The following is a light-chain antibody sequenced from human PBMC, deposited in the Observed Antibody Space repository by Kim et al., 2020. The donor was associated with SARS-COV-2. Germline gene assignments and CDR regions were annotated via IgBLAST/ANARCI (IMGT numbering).Light chain of an antibody. J-gene: IGLJ2*01. V-gene: IGLV10-54*01. CDR2: RND. CDR1: SKHVSNGE. Sequence: QTASLAFPGNSKHVSNGEATWLQQHQGHPPKLLSYRNDNRPSGISERFSASRSGNTATLTITGLQPEDEADYYCSAWDSRLSAVVFGGGTQLTVL. CDR3: SAWDSRLSAVV.